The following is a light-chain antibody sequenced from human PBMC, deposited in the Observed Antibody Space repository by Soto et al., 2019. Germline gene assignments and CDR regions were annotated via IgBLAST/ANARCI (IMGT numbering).Light chain of an antibody. CDR1: QSVLYSSNNKNY. V-gene: IGKV4-1*01. CDR2: WAS. Sequence: DRLLTHSPDSLSVSLGERATINCKSSQSVLYSSNNKNYLAWYQQKPGQPPKLLIYWASTRESGVPDRFSGSGSGTDFTLTISSLQAEDVAVYYCQQYYSTPPWTFGQGTNVDIK. J-gene: IGKJ1*01. CDR3: QQYYSTPPWT.